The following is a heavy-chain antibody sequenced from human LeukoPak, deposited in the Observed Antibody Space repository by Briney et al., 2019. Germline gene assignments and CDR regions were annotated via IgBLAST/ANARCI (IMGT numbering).Heavy chain of an antibody. Sequence: GGSLRLSCAASGFTFSSYAMSWVRQAPGKGLEWVSAISGSGGSTYYADSVKGRFTISRDNSKNTLYLQMNSLRAEDTAVYYCAKDYGFGELSWGCYFDYWGQGTLVTVSS. V-gene: IGHV3-23*01. D-gene: IGHD3-10*01. J-gene: IGHJ4*02. CDR2: ISGSGGST. CDR1: GFTFSSYA. CDR3: AKDYGFGELSWGCYFDY.